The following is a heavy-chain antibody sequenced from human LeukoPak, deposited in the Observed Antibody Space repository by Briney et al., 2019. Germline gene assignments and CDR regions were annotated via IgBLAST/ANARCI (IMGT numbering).Heavy chain of an antibody. CDR1: GGSISSYY. Sequence: PSETLSLTCTVSGGSISSYYWSWIRQPPGKGLEWIGYIFYSGSTNYNPSLRSRVTVSLDTSKNQFSLKLSSVTAADTAVYYCARLTMFRGVIYGTDWHSDLWGRGTLVTVSS. V-gene: IGHV4-59*12. J-gene: IGHJ2*01. CDR3: ARLTMFRGVIYGTDWHSDL. D-gene: IGHD3-10*01. CDR2: IFYSGST.